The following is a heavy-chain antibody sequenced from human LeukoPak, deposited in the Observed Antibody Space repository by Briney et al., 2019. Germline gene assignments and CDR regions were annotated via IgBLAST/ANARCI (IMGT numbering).Heavy chain of an antibody. CDR1: GYTFTSYG. Sequence: ASVKVSCKASGYTFTSYGISWVRQAPGQGLEWMGWISAYNGNTNYAQKLQGRVTMTTDTSTSTAYMELRSLRSDDTAVYYCARDGYCSSTSCHSSYYYYGMDVWGQGTTVTVSS. J-gene: IGHJ6*02. CDR2: ISAYNGNT. D-gene: IGHD2-2*03. CDR3: ARDGYCSSTSCHSSYYYYGMDV. V-gene: IGHV1-18*01.